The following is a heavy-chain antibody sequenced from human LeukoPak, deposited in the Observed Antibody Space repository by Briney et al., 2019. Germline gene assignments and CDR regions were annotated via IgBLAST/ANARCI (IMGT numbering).Heavy chain of an antibody. V-gene: IGHV1-58*01. Sequence: ASVKVSCKASGFTFTSSAVQWVRQARGQRLEWIGWIVVGSGNTNYAQKFQERVTITRDMSTSTAYMELSSLRSEDTAVYYCAACHGHYLYYYYGMDVWGQGTTVTVSS. J-gene: IGHJ6*02. CDR1: GFTFTSSA. D-gene: IGHD4-17*01. CDR2: IVVGSGNT. CDR3: AACHGHYLYYYYGMDV.